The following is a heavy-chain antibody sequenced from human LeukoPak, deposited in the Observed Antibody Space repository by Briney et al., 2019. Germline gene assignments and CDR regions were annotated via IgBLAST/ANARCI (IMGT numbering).Heavy chain of an antibody. CDR2: FDPEDGET. CDR3: ATELLAARHFPGYFDY. CDR1: GYTLTELS. Sequence: GASVKVSCKVSGYTLTELSMHWVRQAPGKGLEWMGGFDPEDGETIYAQKFQGRATMTEDTSTDTAYMELSSLRSEDTAVYYCATELLAARHFPGYFDYWGQGTLVTVSS. D-gene: IGHD6-6*01. V-gene: IGHV1-24*01. J-gene: IGHJ4*02.